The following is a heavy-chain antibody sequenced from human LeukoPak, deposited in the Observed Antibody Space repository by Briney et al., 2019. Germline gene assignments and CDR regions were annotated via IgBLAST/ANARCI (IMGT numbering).Heavy chain of an antibody. Sequence: SETLSLTCTVSGYSISSGYEWGWIRQPPGKRLEWLGSISQSGSTYDNQSLKSRVTMSVDTARNQFSLKLTSVTAADTAVYYCARDHSTGYYSAIDYWGQGTLVTVSS. D-gene: IGHD3-22*01. CDR3: ARDHSTGYYSAIDY. CDR2: ISQSGST. V-gene: IGHV4-38-2*02. J-gene: IGHJ4*02. CDR1: GYSISSGYE.